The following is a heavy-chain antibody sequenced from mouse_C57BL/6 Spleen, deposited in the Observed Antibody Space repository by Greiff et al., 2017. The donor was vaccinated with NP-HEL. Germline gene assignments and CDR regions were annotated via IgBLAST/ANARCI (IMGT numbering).Heavy chain of an antibody. V-gene: IGHV1-52*01. J-gene: IGHJ2*01. Sequence: QVQLQQPGAELVRPGSSVKLSCKASGYTFTSYWMHWVKQRPIQGLEWIGNIDPSDSETHYNQKFKDKATLTVDKSSSTAYMQLSSLTSEDSAVYYCARDGSSALDDWGQGTTLTVAS. D-gene: IGHD1-1*01. CDR3: ARDGSSALDD. CDR1: GYTFTSYW. CDR2: IDPSDSET.